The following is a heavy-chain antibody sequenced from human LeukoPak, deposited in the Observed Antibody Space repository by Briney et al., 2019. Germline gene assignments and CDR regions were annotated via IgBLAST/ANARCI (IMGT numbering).Heavy chain of an antibody. CDR1: GGTFISYA. Sequence: SVKVSCKASGGTFISYAISWVRQAPGQGLEWMGGIIPIFGTANYAQKFQGRVTITADESTSTAYMELSSLRSEDTAVYYCASRTASIAAAAPFDYWGQGTLVTVSS. V-gene: IGHV1-69*01. J-gene: IGHJ4*02. CDR2: IIPIFGTA. CDR3: ASRTASIAAAAPFDY. D-gene: IGHD6-13*01.